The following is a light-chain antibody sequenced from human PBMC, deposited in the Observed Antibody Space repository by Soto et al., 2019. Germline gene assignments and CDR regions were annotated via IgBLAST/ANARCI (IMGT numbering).Light chain of an antibody. J-gene: IGKJ1*01. Sequence: DIQMTQSPSTLSASVGDRVTISCRASRRISSWLAWYQQRPGKAPKLLVYDASTLQSGVPSRFSGNGSGTEFTLTISRLQPEDLATYFCQQYNGYPWTFGQGTRVGIK. V-gene: IGKV1-5*01. CDR1: RRISSW. CDR3: QQYNGYPWT. CDR2: DAS.